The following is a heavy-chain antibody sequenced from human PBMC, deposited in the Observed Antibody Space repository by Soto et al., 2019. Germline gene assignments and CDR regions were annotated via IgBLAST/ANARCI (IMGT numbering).Heavy chain of an antibody. J-gene: IGHJ5*02. CDR3: AKDVTSHGPRGYSSSWYGWFDP. V-gene: IGHV3-23*01. D-gene: IGHD6-13*01. CDR1: GFTFSSHV. Sequence: EVQLLESGGGLVQPGGSLRLSCAASGFTFSSHVMSWVRQAPGRGLEWVAAASARNTNTYYADSVKGRFTISRDNSKSPVYLELDSLRVEDTAVYHCAKDVTSHGPRGYSSSWYGWFDPWGQGTLDVVSS. CDR2: ASARNTNT.